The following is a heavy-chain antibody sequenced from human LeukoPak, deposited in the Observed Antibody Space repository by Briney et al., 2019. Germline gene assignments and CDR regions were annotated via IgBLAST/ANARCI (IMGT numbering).Heavy chain of an antibody. J-gene: IGHJ4*02. D-gene: IGHD3-22*01. CDR1: GFTFSSYG. Sequence: GGSLRLSCAASGFTFSSYGMHWVRQAPGKGLEWVAVIPYDGSNKYYADSVKGRFTISRDNSKNTLYLQMNSLRAEDTAVYYCAKTYYYDSSGYYPNWGQGTLVTVSS. CDR2: IPYDGSNK. CDR3: AKTYYYDSSGYYPN. V-gene: IGHV3-30*18.